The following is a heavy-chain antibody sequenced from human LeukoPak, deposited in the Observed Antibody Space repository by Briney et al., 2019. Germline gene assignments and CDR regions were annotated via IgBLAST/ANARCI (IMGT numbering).Heavy chain of an antibody. CDR3: ARPVRPYAFWSGYYPYYYYYMDV. CDR1: GFTFSSYS. CDR2: ISSSSSTI. D-gene: IGHD3-3*01. V-gene: IGHV3-48*01. J-gene: IGHJ6*03. Sequence: PGGSLRLTCAASGFTFSSYSMNWVRQAPGKGLEWVSYISSSSSTIYYADSVKGRFTISRDNAKNSLYLQMNSLRAEDTAVYYCARPVRPYAFWSGYYPYYYYYMDVWGKGTTVTVSS.